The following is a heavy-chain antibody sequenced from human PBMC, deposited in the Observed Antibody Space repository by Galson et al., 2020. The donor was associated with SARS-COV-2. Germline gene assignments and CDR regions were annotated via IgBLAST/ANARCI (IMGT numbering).Heavy chain of an antibody. V-gene: IGHV2-70*01. CDR2: IDWDDDK. D-gene: IGHD3-9*01. J-gene: IGHJ4*02. CDR1: GFSLSTSGMC. CDR3: ARIHYDILTGYYIGFDY. Sequence: SGPTLVKPTQTLTLTCTFSGFSLSTSGMCVSWIRQPPGKALEWLALIDWDDDKYYSTSLKTRLTISKDTSKNQVVLTMTNMDPVDTATYYCARIHYDILTGYYIGFDYWGQGTLVTVSS.